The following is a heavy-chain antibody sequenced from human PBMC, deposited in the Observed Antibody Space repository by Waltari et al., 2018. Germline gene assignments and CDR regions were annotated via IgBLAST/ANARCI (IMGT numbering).Heavy chain of an antibody. CDR2: ISWNSGSI. CDR3: AKDIWQWLDRGLTFDY. V-gene: IGHV3-9*01. D-gene: IGHD6-19*01. Sequence: EVQLVESGGGLVQPGRSLRLSCAASGFTFDDYAMHWVRHATGKGLEWVSGISWNSGSIGYADSVKGRFTISRDNAKNSLYLQMNSLRAEDTALYYCAKDIWQWLDRGLTFDYWGQGTLVTVSS. CDR1: GFTFDDYA. J-gene: IGHJ4*02.